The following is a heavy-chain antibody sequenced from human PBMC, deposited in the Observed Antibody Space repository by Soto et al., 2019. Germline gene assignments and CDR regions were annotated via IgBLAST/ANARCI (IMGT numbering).Heavy chain of an antibody. D-gene: IGHD3-10*01. V-gene: IGHV6-1*01. Sequence: SQTLSLTCAISGDSVSSNSAAWNWIRQSPSRGLEWLGRTYYRSKWYNDYAVSVKSRITINPDTSKNQFSLQLNSVAPEDTAVYYCARVRRRVREVGPYDYYYYGMDVWGQGTTVTVSS. CDR2: TYYRSKWYN. CDR1: GDSVSSNSAA. J-gene: IGHJ6*02. CDR3: ARVRRRVREVGPYDYYYYGMDV.